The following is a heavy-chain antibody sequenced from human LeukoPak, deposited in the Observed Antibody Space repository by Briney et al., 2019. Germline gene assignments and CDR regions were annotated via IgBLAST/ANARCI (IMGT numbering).Heavy chain of an antibody. J-gene: IGHJ4*02. V-gene: IGHV1-8*02. D-gene: IGHD5-18*01. Sequence: GASVKVSCKASGYTFTSYDINWVRQATGQGLEWMGWMNPNSGNTGYAQKFQGRVTMTRNTSISTAYMELSSLRSEDTAVYYCARDVGYSYVYGFDYWGQGTLVTVSS. CDR3: ARDVGYSYVYGFDY. CDR1: GYTFTSYD. CDR2: MNPNSGNT.